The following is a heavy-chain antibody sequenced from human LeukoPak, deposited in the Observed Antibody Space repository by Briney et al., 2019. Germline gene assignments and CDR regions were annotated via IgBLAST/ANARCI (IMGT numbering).Heavy chain of an antibody. CDR1: GFTFSSYG. Sequence: PGGSLRLSCAASGFTFSSYGMHWVRQAPGKGLEWVAFIRYDGSNKYYADSVKGRFTISRDNSKNTLYLQMNSLRAEDTAVYYCAKAHYDILSYDAFDIWGQGTMVTVSS. CDR2: IRYDGSNK. J-gene: IGHJ3*02. D-gene: IGHD3-9*01. CDR3: AKAHYDILSYDAFDI. V-gene: IGHV3-30*02.